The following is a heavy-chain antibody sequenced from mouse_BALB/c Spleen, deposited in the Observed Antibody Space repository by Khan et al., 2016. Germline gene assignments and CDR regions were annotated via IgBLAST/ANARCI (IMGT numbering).Heavy chain of an antibody. V-gene: IGHV1S136*01. CDR1: GYTFTSYV. Sequence: IQLVQSGPELVKPGASVKMSCKASGYTFTSYVMHWVKQKPGQGLEWIGYINPYNDGTKYNEKFKGKATLTSDKSSSTAYMELSSLTSEDSAVXYCARGGSSYFDYWGQGTTLTVSS. CDR3: ARGGSSYFDY. D-gene: IGHD1-1*01. CDR2: INPYNDGT. J-gene: IGHJ2*01.